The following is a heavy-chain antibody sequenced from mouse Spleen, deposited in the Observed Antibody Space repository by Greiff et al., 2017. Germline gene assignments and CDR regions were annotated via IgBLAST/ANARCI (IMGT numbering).Heavy chain of an antibody. Sequence: EVQLQQSGAELVRPGASVKLSCTASGLNIKDDYMHWVKQRPEQGLEWIGWIDPENGDTEYASKFQGKATITADTSSNTAYLQLSSLTSEDTAVYYCTTRYDDAMDYWGQGTSVTVSS. CDR3: TTRYDDAMDY. V-gene: IGHV14-4*01. J-gene: IGHJ4*01. CDR1: GLNIKDDY. CDR2: IDPENGDT. D-gene: IGHD2-14*01.